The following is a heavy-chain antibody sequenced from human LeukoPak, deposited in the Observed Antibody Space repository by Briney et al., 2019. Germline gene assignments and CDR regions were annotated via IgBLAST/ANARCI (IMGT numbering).Heavy chain of an antibody. V-gene: IGHV4-59*01. D-gene: IGHD3-16*01. CDR3: ASGGMDYFDY. CDR2: IYYSGST. J-gene: IGHJ4*02. CDR1: GGSISSYY. Sequence: PSETLSLTSTVSGGSISSYYWSWIRQPPGKGLEWIGYIYYSGSTNYNPSLKSRVTISVDTSKNQFSLKLSSVTAADTAVYYCASGGMDYFDYWGQGTLVTVSS.